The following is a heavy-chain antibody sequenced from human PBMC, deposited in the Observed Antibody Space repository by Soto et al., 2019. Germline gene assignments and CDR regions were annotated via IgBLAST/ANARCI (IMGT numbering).Heavy chain of an antibody. CDR1: GGTFSSYA. CDR2: IIPIFGTA. CDR3: ASWYYYDSSGYPYGMDV. V-gene: IGHV1-69*13. D-gene: IGHD3-22*01. Sequence: SVKVSCKASGGTFSSYAISWVRQAPGQGLEWMGGIIPIFGTANYAQKFQGRVTITADESTSTAYMELSSLRSEDTAVYYCASWYYYDSSGYPYGMDVWGQGTTFTVSS. J-gene: IGHJ6*02.